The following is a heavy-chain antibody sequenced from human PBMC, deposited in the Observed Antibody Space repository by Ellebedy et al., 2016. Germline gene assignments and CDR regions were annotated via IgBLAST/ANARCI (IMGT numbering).Heavy chain of an antibody. D-gene: IGHD6-19*01. CDR3: AREGFGSGHCGGFDI. Sequence: GESLKIPCAASEFTFSSFVMHWDRQAPGKGLEWVSGISTRADTTHYADSVKGRFTISRDNSKNTLYLQVDSLRGEDTALYYCAREGFGSGHCGGFDIWGQGTLVTVSS. J-gene: IGHJ3*02. V-gene: IGHV3-23*01. CDR2: ISTRADTT. CDR1: EFTFSSFV.